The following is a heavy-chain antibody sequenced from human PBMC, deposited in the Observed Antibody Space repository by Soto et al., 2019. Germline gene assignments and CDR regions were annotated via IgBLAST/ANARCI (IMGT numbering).Heavy chain of an antibody. CDR1: GLPFTTYA. J-gene: IGHJ4*02. CDR2: ISPSGDTT. Sequence: GGSLRLSCAASGLPFTTYAMTWVRQTPGKGLEWVSSISPSGDTTYYADSVKGRFTISRDNSNNTLYLHLSSLRAEDTALYFCETGAELEPGVVWGQGTLVTVSS. V-gene: IGHV3-23*01. CDR3: ETGAELEPGVV. D-gene: IGHD1-26*01.